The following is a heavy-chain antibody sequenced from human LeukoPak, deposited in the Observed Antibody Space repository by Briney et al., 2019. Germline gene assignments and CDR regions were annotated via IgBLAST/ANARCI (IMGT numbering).Heavy chain of an antibody. CDR2: ISVHNGNT. Sequence: ASVKVSCKASGYTFINYGITWVRQAPGQGLEWMGWISVHNGNTDYAQNLQGRVTITTDTSTSTAYMELRSLRSDDTAVHFCARGGRYCSSASCRNPLGYCSGGSCYSELDPWGQGTLVTVSS. J-gene: IGHJ5*02. D-gene: IGHD2-15*01. CDR1: GYTFINYG. CDR3: ARGGRYCSSASCRNPLGYCSGGSCYSELDP. V-gene: IGHV1-18*04.